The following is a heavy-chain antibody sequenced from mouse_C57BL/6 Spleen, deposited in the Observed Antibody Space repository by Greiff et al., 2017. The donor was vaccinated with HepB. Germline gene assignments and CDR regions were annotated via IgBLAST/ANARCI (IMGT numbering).Heavy chain of an antibody. D-gene: IGHD1-1*01. J-gene: IGHJ1*03. Sequence: EVKVVESGEGLVKPGGSLKLSCAASGFTFSSYAMSWVRQTPEKRLEWVAYISSGGDYIYYADTVKGRFTISRDNARNTLYLQMSSLKSEDTAMYYCTRGPLITTVVATEGYFDVWGTGTTVTVSS. CDR1: GFTFSSYA. V-gene: IGHV5-9-1*02. CDR2: ISSGGDYI. CDR3: TRGPLITTVVATEGYFDV.